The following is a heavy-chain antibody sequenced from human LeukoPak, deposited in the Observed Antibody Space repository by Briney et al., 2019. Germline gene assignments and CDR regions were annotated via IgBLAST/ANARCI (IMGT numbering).Heavy chain of an antibody. V-gene: IGHV3-30*04. J-gene: IGHJ6*03. CDR3: ARGPLGPYYYYMDV. D-gene: IGHD7-27*01. Sequence: PGGSLRLSCAASGFTFSSYAMHWVRQAPGKGXEXXAVISYDGSNKYYADSVKGRFSISRDNSKNTLYLQMNSLRAEDTAVYYCARGPLGPYYYYMDVWGEGTTVTVSS. CDR1: GFTFSSYA. CDR2: ISYDGSNK.